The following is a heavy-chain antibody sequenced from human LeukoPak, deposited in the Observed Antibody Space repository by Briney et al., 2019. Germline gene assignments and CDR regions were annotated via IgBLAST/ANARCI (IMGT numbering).Heavy chain of an antibody. D-gene: IGHD2/OR15-2a*01. CDR1: GYTFTDYY. CDR2: INPNTGGT. Sequence: ASVKVSCKASGYTFTDYYIHWVRQAPGQGLEWMGWINPNTGGTNYAQKFQGRVTMTRDTSISTAYMELSRLRSDDTAVYHCARGQLSLLRVWGQGTLVTVSS. CDR3: ARGQLSLLRV. J-gene: IGHJ4*02. V-gene: IGHV1-2*02.